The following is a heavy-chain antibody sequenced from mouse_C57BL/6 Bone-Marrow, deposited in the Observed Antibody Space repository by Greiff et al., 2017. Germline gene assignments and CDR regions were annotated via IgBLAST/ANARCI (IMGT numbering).Heavy chain of an antibody. CDR3: TTDGNFSLFAY. CDR2: IDPDNGET. V-gene: IGHV14-4*01. CDR1: GFNIKDDY. Sequence: VQLQQSGAELVRPGASVTLSCTASGFNIKDDYMHWVQQSPEQGLEWLGGIDPDNGETEYASMFQGQATITADTSSNTAYLQLSSLTSEDTAVYYCTTDGNFSLFAYWGQGTLVTVSA. J-gene: IGHJ3*01. D-gene: IGHD2-1*01.